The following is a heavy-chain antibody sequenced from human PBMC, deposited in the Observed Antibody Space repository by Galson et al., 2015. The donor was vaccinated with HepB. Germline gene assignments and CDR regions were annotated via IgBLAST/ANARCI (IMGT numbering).Heavy chain of an antibody. J-gene: IGHJ4*02. CDR3: ARDSYGSGGYYFDY. D-gene: IGHD3-10*01. Sequence: TLSLTCTVSGGSLSSGTYYWSWIRQPAGKGLEWIGRLYSSGSTNYSPALKSRVTMSLDTSKNQFSLNLSSVTAADTAVYYCARDSYGSGGYYFDYWGQGTLVTVSS. V-gene: IGHV4-61*02. CDR2: LYSSGST. CDR1: GGSLSSGTYY.